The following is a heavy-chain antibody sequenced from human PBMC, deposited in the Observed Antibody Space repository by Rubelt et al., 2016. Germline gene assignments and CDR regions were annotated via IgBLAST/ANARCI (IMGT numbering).Heavy chain of an antibody. CDR2: INPNSGGT. D-gene: IGHD6-13*01. V-gene: IGHV1-2*04. J-gene: IGHJ5*02. CDR3: ARSMKAEYSTTWYYWFDP. Sequence: GQGLEWMGWINPNSGGTNYAQKFQGWVTMTRDTSISTAYMELSRLRSDDTAVYYCARSMKAEYSTTWYYWFDPWGQGTLVTVSS.